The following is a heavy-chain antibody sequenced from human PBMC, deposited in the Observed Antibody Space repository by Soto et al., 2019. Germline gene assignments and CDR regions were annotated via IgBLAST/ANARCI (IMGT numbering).Heavy chain of an antibody. V-gene: IGHV3-15*01. D-gene: IGHD2-8*01. CDR1: GFTFSNAW. Sequence: LSLTCAASGFTFSNAWMSWVRQAPGKGLEWVGRIKSKTDGGTTDYAAPVKGRFTISRDDSKNTLYLQMNSLKTEDTVVYYCTTACTNGVCYDYWGQGTLVTVSS. CDR2: IKSKTDGGTT. J-gene: IGHJ4*02. CDR3: TTACTNGVCYDY.